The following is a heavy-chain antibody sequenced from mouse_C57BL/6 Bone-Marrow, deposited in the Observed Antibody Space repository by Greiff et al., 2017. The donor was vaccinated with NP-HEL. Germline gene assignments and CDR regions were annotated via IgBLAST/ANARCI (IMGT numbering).Heavy chain of an antibody. CDR2: IDPSDSET. CDR3: ARLAFYFDV. CDR1: GYTFTSYW. Sequence: QVQLQQPGAELVRPGSSVKLSCKASGYTFTSYWMHWVKQRPIQGLEWIGNIDPSDSETNYNQKFKDKATLTVDKSSSTAYMQLSSLTSEDSAVYYCARLAFYFDVWGTGTTVTVSS. D-gene: IGHD6-1*01. J-gene: IGHJ1*03. V-gene: IGHV1-52*01.